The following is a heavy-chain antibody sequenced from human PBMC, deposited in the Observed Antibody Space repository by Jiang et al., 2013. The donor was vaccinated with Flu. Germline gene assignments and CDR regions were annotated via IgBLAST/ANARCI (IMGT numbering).Heavy chain of an antibody. CDR3: AGHFILLWFGELENYFDY. CDR2: ISGSGGST. D-gene: IGHD3-10*01. Sequence: QLLESGGGLVQPGGSLRLSCAASGFTFSSYAMSWVRQAPGKGLEWVSAISGSGGSTYYADSVKGRFTISRDNSKNTLYLQMNSLRAEDTAVYYCAGHFILLWFGELENYFDYWGQGTLVTVSS. CDR1: GFTFSSYA. V-gene: IGHV3-23*01. J-gene: IGHJ4*02.